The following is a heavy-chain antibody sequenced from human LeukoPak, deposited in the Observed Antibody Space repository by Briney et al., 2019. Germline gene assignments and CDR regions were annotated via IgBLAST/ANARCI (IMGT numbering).Heavy chain of an antibody. CDR2: INAGNGNT. CDR3: AREPWSGYSYYFDY. J-gene: IGHJ4*02. CDR1: GYTFTSYA. D-gene: IGHD3-3*01. Sequence: GASVKVSCKASGYTFTSYAMHWVRQAPGQRLEWMGWINAGNGNTKYSQKFQGRVTITRDTSASTAYMELSSLRSEDTAVYYCAREPWSGYSYYFDYWGQGTLVTVSS. V-gene: IGHV1-3*01.